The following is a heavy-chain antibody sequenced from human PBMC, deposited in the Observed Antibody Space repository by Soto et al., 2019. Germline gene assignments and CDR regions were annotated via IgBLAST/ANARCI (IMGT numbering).Heavy chain of an antibody. D-gene: IGHD2-8*01. CDR1: GFTFSSYW. Sequence: GGSLRLSCAASGFTFSSYWMSWVRQAPGKGLEWVANIKQDGSEKYYVDSVKGRFTISRDNAKNSLYLQMNSLRAEDTAVYYCARVQSYDFIVLMVSPDAFDIWGQGTMVT. CDR3: ARVQSYDFIVLMVSPDAFDI. V-gene: IGHV3-7*01. CDR2: IKQDGSEK. J-gene: IGHJ3*02.